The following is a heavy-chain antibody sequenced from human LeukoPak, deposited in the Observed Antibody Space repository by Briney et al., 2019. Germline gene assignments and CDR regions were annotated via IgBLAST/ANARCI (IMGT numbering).Heavy chain of an antibody. J-gene: IGHJ4*02. CDR2: ISSSSSTI. CDR3: ARGDIVVVVAAKKFDY. V-gene: IGHV3-48*02. D-gene: IGHD2-15*01. CDR1: GFTFSSYS. Sequence: GGSPRLSCAASGFTFSSYSMNWVRQAPGKGLEWVSYISSSSSTIYYADSVKGRFTISRDNAKNSLYLQMNSLRDEDTAAYYCARGDIVVVVAAKKFDYWGQGTLVTVSS.